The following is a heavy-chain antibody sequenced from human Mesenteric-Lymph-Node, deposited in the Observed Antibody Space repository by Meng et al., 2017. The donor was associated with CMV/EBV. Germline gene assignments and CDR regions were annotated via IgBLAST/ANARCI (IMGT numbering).Heavy chain of an antibody. D-gene: IGHD3-10*01. V-gene: IGHV3-74*01. J-gene: IGHJ4*02. Sequence: GESLKISCAASGFTFSSYWMHWVRQAPGKGLVWVSRINSDGSSTSYADSVKGRFTISRDDATSTLFLQMNGLGAEDTAVYYCARDGSYKLDYWGQGALVTVSS. CDR2: INSDGSST. CDR1: GFTFSSYW. CDR3: ARDGSYKLDY.